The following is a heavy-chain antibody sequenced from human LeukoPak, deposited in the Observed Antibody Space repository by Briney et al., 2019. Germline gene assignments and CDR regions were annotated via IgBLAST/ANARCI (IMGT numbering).Heavy chain of an antibody. CDR1: GFIFGNYW. CDR3: AKDSNGWYQRGSNYFDY. D-gene: IGHD6-19*01. J-gene: IGHJ4*02. CDR2: ISGSGSST. V-gene: IGHV3-23*01. Sequence: GGSLRLSCVASGFIFGNYWMTWVRQAPGKGLEWVSTISGSGSSTYYVDSVKGRFTISRDNSKNTLYLQMNSLRAEDTAEYYCAKDSNGWYQRGSNYFDYWGQGTLVTVSS.